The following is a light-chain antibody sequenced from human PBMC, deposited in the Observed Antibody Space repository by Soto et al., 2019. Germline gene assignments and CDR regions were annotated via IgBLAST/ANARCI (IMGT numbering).Light chain of an antibody. CDR3: QTWGTGFSVV. CDR1: SGHSSYA. CDR2: LNGDGSH. V-gene: IGLV4-69*01. J-gene: IGLJ2*01. Sequence: QSVLTQSPSASASLGASVKLTCTLSSGHSSYAIAWHQQQPEKGPRYLMKLNGDGSHNKGDGIPDRFSGSSSGAERYLTISSLQSEDEADYYCQTWGTGFSVVFGGGTKLTVL.